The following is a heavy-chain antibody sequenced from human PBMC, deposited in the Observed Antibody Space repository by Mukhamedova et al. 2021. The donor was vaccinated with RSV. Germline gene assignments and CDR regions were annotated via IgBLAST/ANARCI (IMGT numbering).Heavy chain of an antibody. Sequence: TFSSYAMHWVRQAPGKGLEWVAVISYDGSNKYYADSVKGRFTISRDNSKNTLYLQMNNLRAEDTAVYYCARDRRVTTLDYWGQGTL. CDR3: ARDRRVTTLDY. V-gene: IGHV3-30*01. CDR1: TFSSYA. D-gene: IGHD4-11*01. CDR2: ISYDGSNK. J-gene: IGHJ4*02.